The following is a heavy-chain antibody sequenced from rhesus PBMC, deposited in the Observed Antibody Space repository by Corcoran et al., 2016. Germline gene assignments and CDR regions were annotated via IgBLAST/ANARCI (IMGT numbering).Heavy chain of an antibody. D-gene: IGHD3-40*01. CDR1: GGSIPNKY. CDR3: AKYTALVDFPTNLRFDV. Sequence: QVQLQESGPRLVKPWETLSLTCVVSGGSIPNKYWTWIRKPPGKGLVWMGQIHGDGSGTEYNPAISSRLILSLDTSKNQFSLTLNSVTAADTAVYFCAKYTALVDFPTNLRFDVWGAGVLVTVSS. J-gene: IGHJ5-1*01. CDR2: IHGDGSGT. V-gene: IGHV4-160*01.